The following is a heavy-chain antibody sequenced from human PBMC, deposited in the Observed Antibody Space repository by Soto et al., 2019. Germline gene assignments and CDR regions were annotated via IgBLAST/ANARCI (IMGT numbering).Heavy chain of an antibody. CDR1: GFTFSSYA. CDR2: ISYDGSNK. Sequence: GGSLRLSCAASGFTFSSYAMHWVRQAPGKGLEWVAVISYDGSNKYYADSVKGRFTISRDNSKNTLYLQMNSLRAEDTAVYYCARALGGYEPYYYYGMDVWGQGTTVTVSS. CDR3: ARALGGYEPYYYYGMDV. V-gene: IGHV3-30-3*01. J-gene: IGHJ6*02. D-gene: IGHD5-12*01.